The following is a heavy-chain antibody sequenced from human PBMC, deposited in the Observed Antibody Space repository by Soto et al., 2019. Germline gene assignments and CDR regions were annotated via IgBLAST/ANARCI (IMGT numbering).Heavy chain of an antibody. CDR1: GSTFSSYS. CDR2: INPTSRYV. D-gene: IGHD3-9*01. V-gene: IGHV3-21*01. Sequence: EVQLLESGGGLVNPGGSLRLSCATSGSTFSSYSMDWVRQAPGKGLEWVSSINPTSRYVFYADSVRGRFTISRDYAENSLHLQMNGLRGEDTAVYYCARHETRLTGDGFDIWGRGTLVTVSS. J-gene: IGHJ3*02. CDR3: ARHETRLTGDGFDI.